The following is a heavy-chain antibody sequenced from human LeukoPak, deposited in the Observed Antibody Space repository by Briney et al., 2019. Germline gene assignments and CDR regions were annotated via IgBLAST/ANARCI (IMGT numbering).Heavy chain of an antibody. Sequence: GASVKVSCKASGYTFTGYYMHWVRQAPGQGLEWMGWINPNSGVTDYAQKFQGRVTMTGDTSISTAYMEVSSLRSDDTAVYYCARDFGRAYGDKFDYWGQGTLVTVSS. D-gene: IGHD4-17*01. CDR1: GYTFTGYY. CDR2: INPNSGVT. V-gene: IGHV1-2*02. CDR3: ARDFGRAYGDKFDY. J-gene: IGHJ4*02.